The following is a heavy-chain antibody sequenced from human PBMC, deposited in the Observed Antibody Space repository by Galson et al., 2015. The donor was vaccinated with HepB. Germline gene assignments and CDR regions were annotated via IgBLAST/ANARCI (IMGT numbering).Heavy chain of an antibody. V-gene: IGHV3-33*08. CDR1: GFNFISYG. CDR3: ARDQSRARFNTTHYFTY. Sequence: SLRLSCAASGFNFISYGMHWVRQAPGKGLEWVAVIWDDGSDKYYRDSVKGRFTISTDNSTNILYLQMTSLRAEDTALYYCARDQSRARFNTTHYFTYWGQGTLVTVSS. D-gene: IGHD1-14*01. J-gene: IGHJ4*01. CDR2: IWDDGSDK.